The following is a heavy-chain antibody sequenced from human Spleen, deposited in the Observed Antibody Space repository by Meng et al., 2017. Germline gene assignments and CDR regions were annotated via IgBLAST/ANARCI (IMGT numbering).Heavy chain of an antibody. CDR3: ATRGNPYLDR. V-gene: IGHV1-18*04. Sequence: QVQLVQSGAEVKKPGASVKVSCKPSGYNFPDYWLHWVRQAPGQGLQWMGWINIYNGITNYGRNFQGRVTLTTDTSTSTGYMELRSLTSDDTAVYYCATRGNPYLDRWGQGTLVTVSS. CDR2: INIYNGIT. CDR1: GYNFPDYW. J-gene: IGHJ4*02.